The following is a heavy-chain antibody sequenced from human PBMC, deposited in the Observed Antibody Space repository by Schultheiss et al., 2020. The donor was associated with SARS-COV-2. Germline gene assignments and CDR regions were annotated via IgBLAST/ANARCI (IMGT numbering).Heavy chain of an antibody. V-gene: IGHV3-21*04. Sequence: GGSLRLSCAASGFTFSSYAMSWVRQAPGKGLEWVSSISSSSSYIYYADSVKGRFTISRDNAKNSLYLQMNSLRAEDTAVYYCAKSNWNYVPDAFDIWGQGTMVTVSS. CDR3: AKSNWNYVPDAFDI. J-gene: IGHJ3*02. CDR1: GFTFSSYA. CDR2: ISSSSSYI. D-gene: IGHD1-7*01.